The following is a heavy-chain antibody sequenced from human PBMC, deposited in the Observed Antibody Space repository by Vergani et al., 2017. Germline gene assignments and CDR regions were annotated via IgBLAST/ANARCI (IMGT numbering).Heavy chain of an antibody. CDR2: VNPEGTNT. Sequence: EVQLVESGGGLVQPGGSLRLSCAASGFTFSRHWMHWVRQAPGKGLVWVSRVNPEGTNTPFADSVKGRFTISRDNAKNMMYLQLNSLSDEDTAVYYCSKVCGRTSYPYGGGAFDVWGHGTMVTVSS. J-gene: IGHJ3*01. V-gene: IGHV3-74*01. CDR3: SKVCGRTSYPYGGGAFDV. D-gene: IGHD2-2*01. CDR1: GFTFSRHW.